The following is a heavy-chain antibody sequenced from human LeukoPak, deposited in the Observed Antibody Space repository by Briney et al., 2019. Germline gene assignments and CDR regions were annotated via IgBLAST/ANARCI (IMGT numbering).Heavy chain of an antibody. V-gene: IGHV1-2*06. CDR2: INPNSGGT. D-gene: IGHD3-10*01. J-gene: IGHJ4*02. CDR1: GYTFTSYA. CDR3: AREVVRGVIIKGFDY. Sequence: ASVKVSCKASGYTFTSYAMNWVRQAPGQGLEWMGRINPNSGGTNYAQKFQGRVTMTRDTSISTAYMELSRLRSDDTAVYYCAREVVRGVIIKGFDYWGQGTLVTVSS.